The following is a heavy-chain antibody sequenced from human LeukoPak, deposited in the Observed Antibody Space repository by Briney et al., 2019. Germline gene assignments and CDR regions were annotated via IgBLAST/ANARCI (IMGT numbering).Heavy chain of an antibody. Sequence: GGSLRLSCAASGFTFSSYWMHWVRQAPGKGVVWVSRINSDGRSTSYADSVKGRFTISRDNAKNTLYLQMNSLRAEDTAVYYCAKDRPNYYGSNGHYYKLNGDCWGQGTLVTVSS. CDR2: INSDGRST. D-gene: IGHD3-22*01. CDR1: GFTFSSYW. J-gene: IGHJ4*02. CDR3: AKDRPNYYGSNGHYYKLNGDC. V-gene: IGHV3-74*01.